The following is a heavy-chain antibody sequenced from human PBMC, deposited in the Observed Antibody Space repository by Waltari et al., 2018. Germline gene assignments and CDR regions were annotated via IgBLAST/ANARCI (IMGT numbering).Heavy chain of an antibody. Sequence: QVQLVQSGSAVKKPGTSVKISCKVSGYTVPDYSLNWVRQASGKGFELMARINTKTGKSTYAPDFTGRFVVSLDTSVSTAYLEIISLKAEDTAVYYCARWRPPDYGLDNWGQGTLVTVSA. J-gene: IGHJ4*02. D-gene: IGHD4-17*01. CDR3: ARWRPPDYGLDN. CDR2: INTKTGKS. V-gene: IGHV7-4-1*02. CDR1: GYTVPDYS.